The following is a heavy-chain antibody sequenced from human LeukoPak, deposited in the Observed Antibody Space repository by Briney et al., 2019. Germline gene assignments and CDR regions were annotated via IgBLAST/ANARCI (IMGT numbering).Heavy chain of an antibody. J-gene: IGHJ3*02. V-gene: IGHV1-2*02. D-gene: IGHD2-2*01. CDR1: GYTFTGYY. Sequence: ASVPVSCKASGYTFTGYYMHWVRQAPGQGLEWMGWIHPNSGGTNYAPKFQGRVTMTRDTSNSTAYMELSRLRSDDTAVYYCAREGPLYQLPGDCDAFDIWGQGTMVTVSS. CDR3: AREGPLYQLPGDCDAFDI. CDR2: IHPNSGGT.